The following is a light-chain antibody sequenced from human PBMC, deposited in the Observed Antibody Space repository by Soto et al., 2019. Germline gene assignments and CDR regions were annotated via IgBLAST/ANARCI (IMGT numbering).Light chain of an antibody. V-gene: IGKV1-5*03. CDR2: KAS. Sequence: DIQMTQSPSTLSVSVGDRVTITCRARQSISSWLAWYQQKPGKAPKLLIYKASSLESGVPSRFSGSGSGTEFTLTISSLQPDDFATYYCQQYNSYWTFGQGTKVEIK. CDR1: QSISSW. J-gene: IGKJ1*01. CDR3: QQYNSYWT.